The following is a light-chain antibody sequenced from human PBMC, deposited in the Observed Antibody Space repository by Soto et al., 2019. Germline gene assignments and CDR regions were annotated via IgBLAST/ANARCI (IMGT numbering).Light chain of an antibody. V-gene: IGKV4-1*01. CDR1: QSLLYNSNNKDY. CDR2: WAS. J-gene: IGKJ1*01. Sequence: DIVMTQSPYSLAVSLGERTTINCKSGQSLLYNSNNKDYLALYQHKPGQPPKLLFYWASTRESGVPDRFRGSGSGTDFTLTISSLQAEDVAVYYCHQYYTTPWTFGQGTKVDIK. CDR3: HQYYTTPWT.